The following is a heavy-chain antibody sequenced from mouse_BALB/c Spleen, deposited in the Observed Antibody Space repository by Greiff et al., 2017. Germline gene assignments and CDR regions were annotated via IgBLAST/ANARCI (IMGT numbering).Heavy chain of an antibody. Sequence: EVKLVESGGGLVQPGGSLRLSCATSGFTFTDYYMSWVRQPPGKALEWLGFIRNKANGYTTEYSASVKGRFTISRDNSQSILYLQMNTLRAEDSATYYCARYGNYDWFAYWGQGTLVTVSA. CDR3: ARYGNYDWFAY. CDR1: GFTFTDYY. J-gene: IGHJ3*01. D-gene: IGHD2-1*01. CDR2: IRNKANGYTT. V-gene: IGHV7-3*02.